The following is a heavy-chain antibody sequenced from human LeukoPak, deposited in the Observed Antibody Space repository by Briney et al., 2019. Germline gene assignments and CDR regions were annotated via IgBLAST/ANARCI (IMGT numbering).Heavy chain of an antibody. CDR1: GGSITDFY. Sequence: SETLSLTCSVSGGSITDFYWSWIRQSPGKGLEYIGYIYHSGSTNYNPSLKSRVTISLDTSSNNFFLKMTSVSVSDTAVYYCARRVGWPTTTYYYMDVWGKGTTVTIS. CDR3: ARRVGWPTTTYYYMDV. J-gene: IGHJ6*03. CDR2: IYHSGST. D-gene: IGHD6-19*01. V-gene: IGHV4-59*01.